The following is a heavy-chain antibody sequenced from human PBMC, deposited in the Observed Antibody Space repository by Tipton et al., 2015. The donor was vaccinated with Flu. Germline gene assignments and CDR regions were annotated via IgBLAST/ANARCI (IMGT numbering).Heavy chain of an antibody. V-gene: IGHV1-46*01. CDR1: GYTFTSYY. J-gene: IGHJ2*01. CDR3: ARDPRGGYFDL. Sequence: QLVQSGAEVKKPGASVKVSCKASGYTFTSYYMHWVRQASGQGLEWMGIINPSGGSTSYAQKFQGRVTMTRDTSTSTVYMELSSLRSEDTAVYYCARDPRGGYFDLWGRGTLVTVSS. CDR2: INPSGGST.